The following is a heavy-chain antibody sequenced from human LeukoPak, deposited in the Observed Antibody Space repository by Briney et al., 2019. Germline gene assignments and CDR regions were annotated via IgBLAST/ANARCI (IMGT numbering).Heavy chain of an antibody. CDR1: GYRFSTSW. J-gene: IGHJ3*02. CDR3: ARLMYNANLEAFDI. D-gene: IGHD1-1*01. CDR2: IYPGDSDT. V-gene: IGHV5-51*01. Sequence: GEPLKISCQGSGYRFSTSWIAWLRQMPGQDLEWMGTIYPGDSDTRYSPSFEGQVTISAVQSINTAYLQWTSLKASDSAIYYCARLMYNANLEAFDIWGQGTLVTVSS.